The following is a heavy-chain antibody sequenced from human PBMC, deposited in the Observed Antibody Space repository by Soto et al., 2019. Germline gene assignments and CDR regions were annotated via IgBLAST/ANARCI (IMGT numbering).Heavy chain of an antibody. CDR3: VRGNFYYGMDV. Sequence: PXGSLSLFFTTCGFTVSDYYMTWVRQAPGKGLEWISYMSGSVDAIYYADSVKGRFTISRDNAKNSLHLEMNSLRVEDTAMYYCVRGNFYYGMDVWGQRTTVTVSS. J-gene: IGHJ6*02. CDR2: MSGSVDAI. V-gene: IGHV3-11*01. CDR1: GFTVSDYY.